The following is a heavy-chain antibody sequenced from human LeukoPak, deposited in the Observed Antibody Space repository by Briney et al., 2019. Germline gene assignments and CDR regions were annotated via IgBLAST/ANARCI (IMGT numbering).Heavy chain of an antibody. Sequence: GGSLRLSCAASGFTFSNSEMNWARPAPGKGLEYVSAITSDGYPYYANSLKDRFTVSRDNSKNTLYLQVGSLRIEDMAVYYCARGLSGSSSHWGQGTLVTVS. J-gene: IGHJ4*02. D-gene: IGHD2-15*01. V-gene: IGHV3-64*01. CDR2: ITSDGYP. CDR1: GFTFSNSE. CDR3: ARGLSGSSSH.